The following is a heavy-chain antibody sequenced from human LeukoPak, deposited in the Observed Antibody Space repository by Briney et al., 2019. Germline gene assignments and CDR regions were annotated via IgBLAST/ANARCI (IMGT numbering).Heavy chain of an antibody. Sequence: SETLSLTCAVYGGSFSGYYWSWIRQPPGKGLEWIGEISHSGSTNYSPSLKSRVTISVDTSKNQFSLKLSSVTAADTAVYYCARHCSSTSCYTRRWFDPWGQGTLVTVSS. D-gene: IGHD2-2*02. CDR1: GGSFSGYY. CDR3: ARHCSSTSCYTRRWFDP. V-gene: IGHV4-34*01. CDR2: ISHSGST. J-gene: IGHJ5*02.